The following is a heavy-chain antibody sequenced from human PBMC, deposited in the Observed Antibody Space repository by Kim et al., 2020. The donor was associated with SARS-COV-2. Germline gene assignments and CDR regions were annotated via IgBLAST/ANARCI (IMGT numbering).Heavy chain of an antibody. Sequence: GTTKNTRKFQGRVTITRETSASPAYMELGSLRSEDTAVYYCARGQMAGGDYWGQGTLVTVSS. V-gene: IGHV1-3*01. J-gene: IGHJ4*02. D-gene: IGHD2-8*01. CDR2: GTT. CDR3: ARGQMAGGDY.